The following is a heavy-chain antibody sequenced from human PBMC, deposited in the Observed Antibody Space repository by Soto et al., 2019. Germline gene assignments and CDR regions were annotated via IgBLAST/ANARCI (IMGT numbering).Heavy chain of an antibody. Sequence: ASVKVSCKASGYTFSGYYIHWVRQATGQGLEWMGWMDPNSGNTGYAQKFQGRVTMTRNTSISTAYMELSSLRSEDTAVYYCAGRGSSWYEHYYYGMDVWGQGTTVTVSS. CDR3: AGRGSSWYEHYYYGMDV. V-gene: IGHV1-8*02. CDR2: MDPNSGNT. D-gene: IGHD6-13*01. J-gene: IGHJ6*02. CDR1: GYTFSGYY.